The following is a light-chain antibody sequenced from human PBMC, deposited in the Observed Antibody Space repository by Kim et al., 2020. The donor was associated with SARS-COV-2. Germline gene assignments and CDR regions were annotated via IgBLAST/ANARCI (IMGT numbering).Light chain of an antibody. CDR3: HQNYSTPPT. V-gene: IGKV1-39*01. CDR2: AAS. Sequence: DIQMTQSPSSLSTSVGDRVTITCRASQTISRNLNWYQQKPGKAPKLLIYAASRLQTGVPSRFSGSGSGTDFTLTISSLQPEDFATYYCHQNYSTPPTFGQGTKVDIK. J-gene: IGKJ1*01. CDR1: QTISRN.